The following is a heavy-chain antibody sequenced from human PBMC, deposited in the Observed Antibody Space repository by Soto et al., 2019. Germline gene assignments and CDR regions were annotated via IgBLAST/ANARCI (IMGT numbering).Heavy chain of an antibody. V-gene: IGHV3-11*05. D-gene: IGHD3-3*01. J-gene: IGHJ4*02. CDR3: AKDGDFGVVTLDY. CDR1: GFTFSDYY. CDR2: ISSSSSYT. Sequence: GGSLRLSCAASGFTFSDYYMSWIRQAPGKGLEWVSYISSSSSYTNYADSVKGRFTISRDNAKNSLYLQMNSLRAEDTAVYYCAKDGDFGVVTLDYWGQGTLVTVSS.